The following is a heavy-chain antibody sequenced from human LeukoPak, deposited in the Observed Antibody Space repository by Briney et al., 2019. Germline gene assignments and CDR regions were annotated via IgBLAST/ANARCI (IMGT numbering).Heavy chain of an antibody. CDR3: ARGTIYSNYYYYGMDV. D-gene: IGHD4-11*01. CDR2: ISAYNGNT. V-gene: IGHV1-18*01. Sequence: GASVKVSCKASGYTFTSYGISWVRQAPGQGLEWMGWISAYNGNTNYAQKLQGRVTMTRNTSISTAYMELSSLRSEDTAVYYCARGTIYSNYYYYGMDVWGQGTTVTVSS. J-gene: IGHJ6*02. CDR1: GYTFTSYG.